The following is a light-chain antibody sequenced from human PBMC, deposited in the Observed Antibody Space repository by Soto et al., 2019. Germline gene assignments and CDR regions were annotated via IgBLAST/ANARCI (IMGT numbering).Light chain of an antibody. Sequence: QSALTQPPSASGSPGQSVTISCTGTSSDVGGYNYVSWYQQHPGKAPKLMIYEVSKRPSGVPDRFSGSKSGNTASLTVSGLQAEDEADYYCSSYAGSNNHGFGTGTKVTDL. CDR3: SSYAGSNNHG. J-gene: IGLJ1*01. CDR1: SSDVGGYNY. V-gene: IGLV2-8*01. CDR2: EVS.